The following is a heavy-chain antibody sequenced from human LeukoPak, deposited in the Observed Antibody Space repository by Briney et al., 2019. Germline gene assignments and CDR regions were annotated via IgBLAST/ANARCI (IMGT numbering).Heavy chain of an antibody. V-gene: IGHV3-21*01. J-gene: IGHJ4*02. CDR1: GFTFSSYS. CDR3: ARDQVDRIWYFDY. Sequence: GGSLRLSCAASGFTFSSYSMNWVRQAPGKGLEWVSSISSNSIYVFYADSMKGRFTISRDNAKNSLSLQMNSLRAEDTAVYYCARDQVDRIWYFDYWGQGTLVTVSS. CDR2: ISSNSIYV. D-gene: IGHD1-14*01.